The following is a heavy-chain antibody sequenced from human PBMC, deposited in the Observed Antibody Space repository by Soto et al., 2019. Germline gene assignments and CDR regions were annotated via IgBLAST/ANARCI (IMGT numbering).Heavy chain of an antibody. CDR2: ITYDGSEI. J-gene: IGHJ4*02. CDR3: AKEQSSGYYRVVDY. V-gene: IGHV3-30*18. CDR1: GFTLSCCG. D-gene: IGHD6-19*01. Sequence: QVQVVEYGGGVVQPGRSLRLSCAASGFTLSCCGMHWVRQAPGKGLEWVGVITYDGSEIHYGDSVKGRFTISRDSSENTVYLQMNSLRVEDSAVYYCAKEQSSGYYRVVDYWGQGTLVTVSP.